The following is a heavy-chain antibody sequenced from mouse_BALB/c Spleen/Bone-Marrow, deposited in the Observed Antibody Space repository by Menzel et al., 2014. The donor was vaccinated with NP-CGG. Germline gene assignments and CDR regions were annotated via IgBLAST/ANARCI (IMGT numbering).Heavy chain of an antibody. J-gene: IGHJ4*01. CDR1: GFSLTSYD. CDR3: VRDRRPSYAMDY. V-gene: IGHV2-9-2*01. Sequence: VKLMESGPGLVAPSQSLSITCTVSGFSLTSYDISWIRQPPGKGLEWLGVIWTGGGTNYNSAFMSRLSISKDNSKSQVFLKMNSLQTDDTAIYYCVRDRRPSYAMDYWGQGTSVTVSS. CDR2: IWTGGGT.